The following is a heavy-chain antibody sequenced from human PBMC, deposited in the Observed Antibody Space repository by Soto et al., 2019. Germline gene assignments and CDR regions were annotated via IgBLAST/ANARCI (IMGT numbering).Heavy chain of an antibody. CDR1: GFSLSTSGMC. Sequence: SGPTLVNPTQTLTLTCTFSGFSLSTSGMCVSWIRQPPGKALEWLALIDWDDDKYYSTSLKTRLTISKDTSKNQVVLTMTNMDPLDTAMYYCARVPSSGWPYFFDYWGLGTLVTVSS. D-gene: IGHD6-19*01. CDR3: ARVPSSGWPYFFDY. CDR2: IDWDDDK. J-gene: IGHJ4*02. V-gene: IGHV2-70*01.